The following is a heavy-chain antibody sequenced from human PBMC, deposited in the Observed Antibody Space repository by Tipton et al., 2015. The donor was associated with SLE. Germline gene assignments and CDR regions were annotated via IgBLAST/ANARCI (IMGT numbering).Heavy chain of an antibody. J-gene: IGHJ6*03. V-gene: IGHV4-59*01. Sequence: TLSLTCTVSGGSISSYYWSWIRQPPGKGLAWIGYIYYSGSTNYNPSLKSRVTISVDTSKNQFSLKLSSVTAADTAVYYCARGGLIFGVVNPMDVWGKGTTVTVSS. CDR3: ARGGLIFGVVNPMDV. D-gene: IGHD3-3*01. CDR2: IYYSGST. CDR1: GGSISSYY.